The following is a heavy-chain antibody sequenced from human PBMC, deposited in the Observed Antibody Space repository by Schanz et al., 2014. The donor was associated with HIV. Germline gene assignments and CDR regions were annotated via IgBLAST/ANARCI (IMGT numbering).Heavy chain of an antibody. J-gene: IGHJ4*02. Sequence: QVQLVESGGGVVQPGRSLRLSCAASGFTFDSYGIHWVRQAPGKGLEWVAVISYDGTNKKFADSVKGRFTISRDNSKNTVYLRMSGLRAEDTAVYYCANQRYSGTYRPFDYWGRGTLVTVSS. V-gene: IGHV3-30*18. CDR2: ISYDGTNK. D-gene: IGHD1-26*01. CDR1: GFTFDSYG. CDR3: ANQRYSGTYRPFDY.